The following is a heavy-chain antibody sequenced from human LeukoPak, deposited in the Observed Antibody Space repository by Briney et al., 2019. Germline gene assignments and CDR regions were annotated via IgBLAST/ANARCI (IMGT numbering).Heavy chain of an antibody. J-gene: IGHJ4*02. D-gene: IGHD6-19*01. V-gene: IGHV1-2*02. CDR2: INPNSGGT. Sequence: ASVKVSCKASGYTLTGYYMHWVRQAPGRGLEWMGWINPNSGGTNYAQKFQGRVTMTRDTSISTAYMELSRLRSDGTAVYYCARALIAVADPPFDYWGQGTLVTVSS. CDR1: GYTLTGYY. CDR3: ARALIAVADPPFDY.